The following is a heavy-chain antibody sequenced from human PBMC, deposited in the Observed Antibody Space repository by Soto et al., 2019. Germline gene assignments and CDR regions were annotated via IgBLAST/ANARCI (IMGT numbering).Heavy chain of an antibody. D-gene: IGHD3-22*01. Sequence: EVQLVESGGGLVQPGGSLRLSCAASGFTIGDYWMSWVRQAPGKGLEWVANIKEDGSEKYYVDSVKGRITISRDSAKNSLYLQMNSLRGEDTAVYYCARTIVVVVPDNFDHWGQGTLVTVSS. J-gene: IGHJ4*02. V-gene: IGHV3-7*01. CDR3: ARTIVVVVPDNFDH. CDR1: GFTIGDYW. CDR2: IKEDGSEK.